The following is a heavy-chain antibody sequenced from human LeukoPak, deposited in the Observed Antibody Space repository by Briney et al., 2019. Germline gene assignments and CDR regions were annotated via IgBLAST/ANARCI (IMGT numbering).Heavy chain of an antibody. CDR1: GFAFSSCA. CDR3: ARISYSGSFFDY. J-gene: IGHJ4*02. V-gene: IGHV3-23*01. D-gene: IGHD1-26*01. Sequence: PGGPLTLFCAASGFAFSSCAMSWVRQAPGEVVVWVSSISGTGGTTYYVDSVKGRFACSRDNSKNTLYLQMNSLRAEDTAVYYCARISYSGSFFDYWGQGTLVTVSS. CDR2: ISGTGGTT.